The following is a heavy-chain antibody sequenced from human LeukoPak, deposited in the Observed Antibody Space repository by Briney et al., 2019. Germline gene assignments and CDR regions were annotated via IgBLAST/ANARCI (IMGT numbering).Heavy chain of an antibody. D-gene: IGHD3-10*01. V-gene: IGHV1-18*01. CDR3: ARRGYYGSGSYRYYYMDV. CDR2: ISAYNGNT. CDR1: GYTFTSYG. J-gene: IGHJ6*03. Sequence: GASVKVSCKASGYTFTSYGISWVRQAPGQGLEWMGWISAYNGNTNYAQKFQGRVTMTRDTSISTAYMELSRLRSDDTAVYYCARRGYYGSGSYRYYYMDVWGKGTTVTVSS.